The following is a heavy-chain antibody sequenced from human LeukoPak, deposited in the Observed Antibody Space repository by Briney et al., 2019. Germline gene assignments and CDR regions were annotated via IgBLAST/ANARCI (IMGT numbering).Heavy chain of an antibody. CDR2: ISSDGRNQ. J-gene: IGHJ4*02. CDR1: GFTFRGYT. CDR3: ASERTGKVARY. D-gene: IGHD5-12*01. Sequence: GRSLRLSCAASGFTFRGYTMYWVRQAPGKGLEWVAAISSDGRNQFYAASVQGRFTISRDNSINTLYLQMNSLRAEDTAVYHCASERTGKVARYWGQGTLVTVSS. V-gene: IGHV3-30*04.